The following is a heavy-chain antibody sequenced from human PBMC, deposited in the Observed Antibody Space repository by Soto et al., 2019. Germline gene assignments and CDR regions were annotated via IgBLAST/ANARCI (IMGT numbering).Heavy chain of an antibody. Sequence: QVQLQESGPGLVKPSETLSLTCTVSGDSIRSYYWGWIRQPPGKTLEWIGYMYYSGSTSYNPSLKSRVTLSVDTPKNQFSLKLSSVTPAATAVYFCARVNTVRDSAFDIWGHGTKVIVSS. V-gene: IGHV4-59*01. CDR2: MYYSGST. J-gene: IGHJ3*02. CDR3: ARVNTVRDSAFDI. D-gene: IGHD3-16*02. CDR1: GDSIRSYY.